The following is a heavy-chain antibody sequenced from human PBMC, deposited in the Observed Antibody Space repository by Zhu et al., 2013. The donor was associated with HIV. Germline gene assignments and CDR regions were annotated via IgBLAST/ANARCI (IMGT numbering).Heavy chain of an antibody. D-gene: IGHD3-16*02. Sequence: QVQLQESGPGLVRPSQTLSLTCTVSGDSISRGGFYWSWIRQHPEKGLEWIGYIYYSGTTHYNPSLKSRVSISRDTSKNQFSLNLSSVTAADTAVYFCARAESVNPIWGSYRPIAYFDCWGQGTLVTVSS. V-gene: IGHV4-31*03. J-gene: IGHJ4*02. CDR1: GDSISRGGFY. CDR3: ARAESVNPIWGSYRPIAYFDC. CDR2: IYYSGTT.